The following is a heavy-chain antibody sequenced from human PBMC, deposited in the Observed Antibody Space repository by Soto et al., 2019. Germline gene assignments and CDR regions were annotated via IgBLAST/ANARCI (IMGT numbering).Heavy chain of an antibody. CDR2: IYHSGST. J-gene: IGHJ6*02. CDR1: GGSISSSNW. CDR3: AVAVAGRFYYYYGMDV. V-gene: IGHV4-4*02. D-gene: IGHD6-19*01. Sequence: QVQLQESGPGLVKPSGTLSLTCAVSGGSISSSNWWSWVRQPPGKGLEWIGEIYHSGSTNYNPSLKSRVTRSVDKSKNQFSLKLSSVTAADTAVYYCAVAVAGRFYYYYGMDVWGQGTTVTVSS.